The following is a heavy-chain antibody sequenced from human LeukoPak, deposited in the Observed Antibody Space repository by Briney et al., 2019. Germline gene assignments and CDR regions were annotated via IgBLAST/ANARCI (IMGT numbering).Heavy chain of an antibody. CDR2: INSDGRSR. J-gene: IGHJ6*03. V-gene: IGHV3-74*01. D-gene: IGHD1-1*01. CDR3: ARVGPGGYGNYYYYMDV. CDR1: GFTFSSYW. Sequence: GGSLRLSCAASGFTFSSYWMHWVRQAPGKGLVWVSRINSDGRSRTYADSVKGRFTISRDNAKNTLNLQMNSLRDEDTAVYYCARVGPGGYGNYYYYMDVWGKGTTVTVSS.